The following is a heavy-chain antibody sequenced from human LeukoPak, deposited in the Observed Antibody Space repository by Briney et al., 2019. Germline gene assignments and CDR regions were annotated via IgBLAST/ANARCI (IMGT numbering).Heavy chain of an antibody. V-gene: IGHV1-3*04. Sequence: GASVKVSCKGSGYTFTDYAVHWVRQAPGQRLEWMAWINTGNGNIKYSQKFQGRVTITRDTSASTAYMELSSLGSEDTAVYYCASRPGIEVAGFDYWGQGTLVTVSS. CDR2: INTGNGNI. D-gene: IGHD6-19*01. J-gene: IGHJ4*02. CDR1: GYTFTDYA. CDR3: ASRPGIEVAGFDY.